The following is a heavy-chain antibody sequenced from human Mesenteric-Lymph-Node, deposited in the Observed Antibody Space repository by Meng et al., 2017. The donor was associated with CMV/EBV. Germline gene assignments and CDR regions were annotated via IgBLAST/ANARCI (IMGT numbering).Heavy chain of an antibody. V-gene: IGHV5-51*01. D-gene: IGHD4-23*01. CDR2: IYPGDSDT. CDR3: ARLAPIYGGRPDW. J-gene: IGHJ4*02. Sequence: GESLKISCKGSGYSFTSYWIGWVRQMPGKGLEWMGIIYPGDSDTKYSPSFQGQVTISVDKSITTAYLQWSSLGASDTAMYYCARLAPIYGGRPDWWGQGTLVTVSS. CDR1: GYSFTSYW.